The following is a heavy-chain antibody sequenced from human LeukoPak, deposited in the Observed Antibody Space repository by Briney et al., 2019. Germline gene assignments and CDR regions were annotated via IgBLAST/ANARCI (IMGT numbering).Heavy chain of an antibody. CDR1: GFTFSIYW. J-gene: IGHJ4*02. Sequence: GGSLRLSCEASGFTFSIYWMHWVRQVPGKGLVWVSRINEYGSTTNYADSVKDRFIISRDNAKNMLYLQMNSLRAEDSAVYYCARDVAGSGSRWGQGTLVTVSS. CDR3: ARDVAGSGSR. CDR2: INEYGSTT. D-gene: IGHD3-10*01. V-gene: IGHV3-74*01.